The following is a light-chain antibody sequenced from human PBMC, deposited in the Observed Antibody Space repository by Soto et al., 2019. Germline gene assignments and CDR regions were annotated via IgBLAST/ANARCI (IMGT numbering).Light chain of an antibody. Sequence: IVLTHSPGTLSLSPGERASLSCRASQSVSSGYLAWYQQKPGQAPRLLVQGASRRATGIPDRFSGSGSGTDFTLTISRLEPEDFEVYYCQQYGGSPTTFGQGTKVDIK. CDR3: QQYGGSPTT. CDR1: QSVSSGY. CDR2: GAS. V-gene: IGKV3-20*01. J-gene: IGKJ1*01.